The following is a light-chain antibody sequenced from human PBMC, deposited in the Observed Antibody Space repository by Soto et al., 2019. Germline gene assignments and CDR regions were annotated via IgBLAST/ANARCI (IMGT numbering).Light chain of an antibody. J-gene: IGKJ2*01. CDR1: QSVGSK. V-gene: IGKV3D-15*01. Sequence: EIVMTQSPATLSVSPGEGATLSCRASQSVGSKVAWYQQRPGQAPRLLIYDTSTRATGIAARFSGSGSETEFTLTISSLQSEDFAVYYCQQYNNWPPVYTFGQGTKLEIK. CDR3: QQYNNWPPVYT. CDR2: DTS.